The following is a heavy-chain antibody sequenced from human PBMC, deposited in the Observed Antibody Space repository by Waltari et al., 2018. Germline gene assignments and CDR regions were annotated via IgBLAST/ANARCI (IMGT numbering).Heavy chain of an antibody. D-gene: IGHD2-15*01. Sequence: QLQLQESGPGLVKPSGTRSLICAVSGDSMNYWWSWVRQPPGKGLEGIGQVLGSGRTNYNPSFASRVTISLDTSTHQFALKMTSATAADTALYYCARDRGRGLYLDTWGQGILVTVSP. CDR2: VLGSGRT. J-gene: IGHJ4*02. V-gene: IGHV4-4*02. CDR3: ARDRGRGLYLDT. CDR1: GDSMNYW.